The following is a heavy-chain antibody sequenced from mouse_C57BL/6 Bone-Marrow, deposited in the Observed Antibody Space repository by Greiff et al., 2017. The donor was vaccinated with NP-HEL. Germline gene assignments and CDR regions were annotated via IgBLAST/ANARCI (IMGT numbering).Heavy chain of an antibody. CDR2: ISDGGSYT. CDR1: GFTFSSYA. CDR3: ARPTVVPMDY. Sequence: EVMLVESGGGLVKPGGSLKLSCAASGFTFSSYAMSWVRQTPEKRLEWVATISDGGSYTYYPDNVKGRFTISRDNAKNNLYLQMSHLKSEDTAMYYCARPTVVPMDYWGQGTSVTVSS. V-gene: IGHV5-4*03. J-gene: IGHJ4*01. D-gene: IGHD1-1*01.